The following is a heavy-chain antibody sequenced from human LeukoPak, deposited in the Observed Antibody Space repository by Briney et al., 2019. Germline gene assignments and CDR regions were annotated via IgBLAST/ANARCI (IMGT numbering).Heavy chain of an antibody. CDR3: ARVALVEDYYDSSGYYFPFDP. CDR1: GGSISSGGYY. Sequence: SQTLSLTCTVSGGSISSGGYYWSWIRQHPGKGLEWIGYIYYIGSTYYNPSLKSRVTISVDTSKNQFSLKLSSVTAADTAVYYCARVALVEDYYDSSGYYFPFDPWGQGTLVTVSS. CDR2: IYYIGST. V-gene: IGHV4-31*03. D-gene: IGHD3-22*01. J-gene: IGHJ5*02.